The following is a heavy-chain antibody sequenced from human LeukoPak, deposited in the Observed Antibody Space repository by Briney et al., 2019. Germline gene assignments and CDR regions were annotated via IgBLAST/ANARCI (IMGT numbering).Heavy chain of an antibody. CDR3: ARDQEGFDY. Sequence: ASVKVSCKVSGHTLTELSMHWVRQAPGKGLEWMGGFDPEDGETIYAQKFQGRVTVTRDTSTGTVHMELSGLRSEDTAVYYCARDQEGFDYWGQGTLVTVSS. CDR2: FDPEDGET. CDR1: GHTLTELS. J-gene: IGHJ4*02. V-gene: IGHV1-24*01.